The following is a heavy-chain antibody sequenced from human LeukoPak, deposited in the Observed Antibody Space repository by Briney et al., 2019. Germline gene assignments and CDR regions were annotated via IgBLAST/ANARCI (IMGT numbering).Heavy chain of an antibody. D-gene: IGHD6-19*01. J-gene: IGHJ5*02. V-gene: IGHV4-59*08. CDR2: IYGSGST. CDR3: ARNVGWYTDDT. CDR1: GDSLSSHY. Sequence: SETLSLTCTVSGDSLSSHYWSWLRQPPGKGLEWIGYIYGSGSTHYDPSLRSRVTISEDTSKNQFSLKLTSVTAADTAVYYCARNVGWYTDDTWGQGTLVTVSS.